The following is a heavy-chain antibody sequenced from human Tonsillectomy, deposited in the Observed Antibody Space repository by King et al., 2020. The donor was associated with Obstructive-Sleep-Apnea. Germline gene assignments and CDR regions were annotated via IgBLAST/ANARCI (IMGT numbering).Heavy chain of an antibody. D-gene: IGHD3-16*01. CDR1: GFTFSSYG. CDR3: ARDKGCPTDDGDYAWRSDYYYYYIDV. Sequence: VQLVESGGGVVQPGRSLRLSYAASGFTFSSYGMHWVRQAPGKGLEWVAVIWYDGSNKYYADSVKGRFTISRDNSKNTLYLQMNSLRAEDTAVYYCARDKGCPTDDGDYAWRSDYYYYYIDVWGKGTTVTVSS. CDR2: IWYDGSNK. V-gene: IGHV3-33*01. J-gene: IGHJ6*03.